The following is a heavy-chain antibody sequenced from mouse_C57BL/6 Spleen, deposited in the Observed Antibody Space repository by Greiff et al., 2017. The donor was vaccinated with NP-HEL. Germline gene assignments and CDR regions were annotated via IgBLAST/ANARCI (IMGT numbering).Heavy chain of an antibody. V-gene: IGHV1-81*01. Sequence: QVQLKQSGAELARPGASVKLSCKASGYTFTSYGISWVKQRTGQGLEWIGEIYPRSGNTYYNEKFKGKATLTADKSSSTAYMELRSLTSEDSAVYFCAREGTRITTVVARYFDVWGTGTTVTVSS. CDR1: GYTFTSYG. D-gene: IGHD1-1*01. CDR3: AREGTRITTVVARYFDV. CDR2: IYPRSGNT. J-gene: IGHJ1*03.